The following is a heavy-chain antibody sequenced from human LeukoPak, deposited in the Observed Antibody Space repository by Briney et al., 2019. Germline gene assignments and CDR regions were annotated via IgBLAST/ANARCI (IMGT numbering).Heavy chain of an antibody. Sequence: KPGGSLRLSCAASGFTFSSYSMNWVRQAPGKGLEWVSSISSSSSYIYYADSVKGRFTISRDNAKNSLYLQMNSLRAEDTAVYYCARDPPQNSGYGPVSSYWGQGTLGTVSS. J-gene: IGHJ4*02. CDR2: ISSSSSYI. CDR3: ARDPPQNSGYGPVSSY. CDR1: GFTFSSYS. D-gene: IGHD5-12*01. V-gene: IGHV3-21*01.